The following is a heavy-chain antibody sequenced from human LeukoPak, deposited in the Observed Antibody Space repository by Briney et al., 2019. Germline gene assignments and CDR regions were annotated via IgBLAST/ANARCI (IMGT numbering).Heavy chain of an antibody. CDR1: GGSISSGGYS. V-gene: IGHV4-30-2*03. CDR3: ARHGAFSGWYDY. J-gene: IGHJ4*02. D-gene: IGHD6-19*01. Sequence: PSETLSLTCAVSGGSISSGGYSWSWIRQPPGKGLEWIGYIYYSGSTYYNPSLKSRVTISVDTSKNQFSLKLSSVTAADTAVYYCARHGAFSGWYDYWGQGTLVTVSS. CDR2: IYYSGST.